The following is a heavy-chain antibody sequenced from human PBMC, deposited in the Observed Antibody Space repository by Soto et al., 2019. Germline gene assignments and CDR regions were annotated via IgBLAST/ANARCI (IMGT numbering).Heavy chain of an antibody. J-gene: IGHJ4*02. CDR1: GFAFSSYG. V-gene: IGHV3-30*18. CDR2: ISYDGSNE. Sequence: GGSLRLSCAASGFAFSSYGIHWVRQAPGKGLEWVAGISYDGSNEHYTDSVKGRFTISRDNSKNTLYLQMNSLRAEDTAVYYCAKDTYFYDTSGYYIFDYWGQGTLVTAPQ. D-gene: IGHD3-22*01. CDR3: AKDTYFYDTSGYYIFDY.